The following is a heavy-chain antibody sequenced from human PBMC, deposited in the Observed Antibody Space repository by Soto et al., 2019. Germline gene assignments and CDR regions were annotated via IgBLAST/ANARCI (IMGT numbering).Heavy chain of an antibody. CDR3: ARVPGIAAAGTWYFDY. CDR2: ITPIFGTA. J-gene: IGHJ4*02. V-gene: IGHV1-69*01. Sequence: QVQLVQSGAEVKKPGSSVKVSCKASGGTFSSYAISWVRQAPGQGLEWMGGITPIFGTANYAQKFQGRVTITADESTSTAYMELSSLRSEDTAVYYCARVPGIAAAGTWYFDYWGQGTLVTVSS. D-gene: IGHD6-13*01. CDR1: GGTFSSYA.